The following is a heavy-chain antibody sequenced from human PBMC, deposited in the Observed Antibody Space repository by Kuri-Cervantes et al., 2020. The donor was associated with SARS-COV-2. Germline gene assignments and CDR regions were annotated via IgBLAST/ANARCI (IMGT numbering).Heavy chain of an antibody. CDR1: GGSFRGYY. D-gene: IGHD3-10*01. Sequence: ESLMISCAVYGGSFRGYYWSWVRQPPGKGLEWIGEIYHIGSTNYNPSLKSRVTISVDKSNNQFSLKLSSVAAADTAVYYCASIVRADYYGSGSYYSLFDYWGQGTLVTVSS. CDR3: ASIVRADYYGSGSYYSLFDY. CDR2: IYHIGST. J-gene: IGHJ4*02. V-gene: IGHV4-34*01.